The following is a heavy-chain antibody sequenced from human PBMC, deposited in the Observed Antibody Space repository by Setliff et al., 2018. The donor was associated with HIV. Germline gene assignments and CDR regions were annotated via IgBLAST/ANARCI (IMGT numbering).Heavy chain of an antibody. J-gene: IGHJ4*02. D-gene: IGHD3-3*01. CDR3: AGFSYNFWVYRFDH. CDR2: IYTSGST. CDR1: GGSISSYS. Sequence: SETLSLTCTVSGGSISSYSWSWIRQPPGKGLEWIGYIYTSGSTNYNPSLKSRVTMSIDTSTQQFFLNVTSVTAADTAVYYCAGFSYNFWVYRFDHWGQGALVTVSS. V-gene: IGHV4-4*08.